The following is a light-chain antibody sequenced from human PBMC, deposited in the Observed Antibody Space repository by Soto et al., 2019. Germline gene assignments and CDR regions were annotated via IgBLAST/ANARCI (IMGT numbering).Light chain of an antibody. J-gene: IGKJ1*01. CDR1: ESIRTW. CDR2: DAS. V-gene: IGKV1-5*01. Sequence: DIQMTQSPSTLCASIGDRVTITCRASESIRTWLAWYQHKPGKAPKFLIYDASRLESGVPSRFSGSGSGTEFTLTISNLQTDDFATYFCQQYNNYPRTFGQGTKVEIK. CDR3: QQYNNYPRT.